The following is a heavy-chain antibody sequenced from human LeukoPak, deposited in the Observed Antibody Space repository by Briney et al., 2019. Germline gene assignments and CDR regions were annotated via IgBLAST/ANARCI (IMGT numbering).Heavy chain of an antibody. CDR2: VSGSGGNT. Sequence: GGSLRLSCAASGLTFSNYAMTWVRQAPGKGLEWVSTVSGSGGNTYYADSVKGRFTISRDNSKNTLYLQMNSLSAEDTAVYYCAKGYGDYYGMDVWGQGTTVTVSS. V-gene: IGHV3-23*01. CDR1: GLTFSNYA. J-gene: IGHJ6*02. D-gene: IGHD4-17*01. CDR3: AKGYGDYYGMDV.